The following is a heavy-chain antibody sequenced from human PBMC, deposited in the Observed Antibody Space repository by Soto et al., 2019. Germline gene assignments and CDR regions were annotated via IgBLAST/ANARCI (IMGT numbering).Heavy chain of an antibody. V-gene: IGHV3-48*01. CDR3: ARGAYYYDSSGLSY. CDR1: GFTFSSYS. CDR2: ISSSSSTI. Sequence: TASGFTFSSYSMNWVRQAPGKGLEWVSYISSSSSTIYYADSVKGRFTISRDNAKNSLYLQMNSLRVEDTAVYYCARGAYYYDSSGLSYWGQGTLVTVSS. D-gene: IGHD3-22*01. J-gene: IGHJ4*02.